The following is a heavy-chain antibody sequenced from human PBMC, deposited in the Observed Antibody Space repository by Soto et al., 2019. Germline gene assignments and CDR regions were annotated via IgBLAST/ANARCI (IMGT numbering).Heavy chain of an antibody. J-gene: IGHJ6*03. Sequence: GASVKVSCKASGYTFTSYGISWVRQAPGQGLEWMGQISAYNGNTNYAQKLQGRVTMTTDTSTSTAYMELRSLRSDDTAVYYCARVTPLSSTSYKNYYYYYYMDVWGKGTTVTVSS. CDR1: GYTFTSYG. CDR2: ISAYNGNT. CDR3: ARVTPLSSTSYKNYYYYYYMDV. D-gene: IGHD2-2*01. V-gene: IGHV1-18*01.